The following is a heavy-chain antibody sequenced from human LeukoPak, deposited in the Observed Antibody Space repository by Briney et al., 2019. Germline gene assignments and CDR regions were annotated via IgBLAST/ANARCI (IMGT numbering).Heavy chain of an antibody. D-gene: IGHD6-19*01. CDR3: ARAVAGSGNDY. V-gene: IGHV4-34*01. J-gene: IGHJ4*02. CDR1: GGSFSGYY. Sequence: SETLSLTCAVYGGSFSGYYWSWIRQPPGKGLEWIGEIYHSGSTNYNPSLKSRVTISVDKSKNQFSLKLSSVTAADTAVYYCARAVAGSGNDYWGQGTLVTVSS. CDR2: IYHSGST.